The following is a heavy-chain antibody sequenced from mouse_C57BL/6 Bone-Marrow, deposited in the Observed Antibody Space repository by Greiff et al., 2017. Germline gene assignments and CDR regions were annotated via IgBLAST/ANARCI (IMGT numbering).Heavy chain of an antibody. V-gene: IGHV1-42*01. Sequence: EVQRVESGPELVKPGASVKISCKASGYSFTGYYMNWVKQSPEKSLEWIGEINPSTGGTTYNQKFKAKATLTVDKSSSTAYMQLKSLTSEDSAVYYCARKVRRIFAYWGQGTLVTVSA. D-gene: IGHD1-3*01. CDR2: INPSTGGT. CDR3: ARKVRRIFAY. J-gene: IGHJ3*01. CDR1: GYSFTGYY.